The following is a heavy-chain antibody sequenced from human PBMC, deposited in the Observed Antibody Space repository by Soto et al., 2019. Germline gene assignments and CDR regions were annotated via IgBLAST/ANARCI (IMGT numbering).Heavy chain of an antibody. CDR1: CGSISSYY. V-gene: IGHV4-59*01. CDR3: ARAVAGTGHDY. D-gene: IGHD6-19*01. Sequence: SETLSLTCTVSCGSISSYYWSWIRQPPGKGLEGIVYIYYSGSTNYNPSLKSRVTISVDTSKNQFSLKLSSVTAADKAVYYCARAVAGTGHDYWGQGTLVTVSS. CDR2: IYYSGST. J-gene: IGHJ4*02.